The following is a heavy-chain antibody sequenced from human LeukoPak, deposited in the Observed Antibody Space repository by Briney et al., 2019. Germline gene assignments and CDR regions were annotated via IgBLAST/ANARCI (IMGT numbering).Heavy chain of an antibody. CDR2: IYTSGST. CDR1: GGSISSYY. Sequence: SSETLSLTCTVSGGSISSYYWSWIRQPAGKGLEWIGRIYTSGSTNYNPSLKSRVTMSVDTSKNQFSLQLNSVTPEDTGVYYCAKVLRNDAFDIWGQGTMVTVSS. V-gene: IGHV4-4*07. D-gene: IGHD4-17*01. CDR3: AKVLRNDAFDI. J-gene: IGHJ3*02.